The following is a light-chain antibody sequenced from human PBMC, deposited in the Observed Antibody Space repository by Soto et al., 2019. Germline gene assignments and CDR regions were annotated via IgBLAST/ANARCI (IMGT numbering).Light chain of an antibody. Sequence: DIQMTQSPSSLSASVEDRVTITCRASQSINSNLNWYQQKPGKAPKLLIYGASSLQSGVPSRFSGSGSGTDFTLTISSLQPEDFATYYCQQSNSSPYTFGQGTKLEIK. CDR3: QQSNSSPYT. J-gene: IGKJ2*01. V-gene: IGKV1-39*01. CDR1: QSINSN. CDR2: GAS.